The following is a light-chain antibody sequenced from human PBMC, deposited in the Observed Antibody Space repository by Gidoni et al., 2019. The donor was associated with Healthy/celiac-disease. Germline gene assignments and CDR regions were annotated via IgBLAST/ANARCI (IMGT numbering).Light chain of an antibody. V-gene: IGKV3-11*01. CDR1: QSVRNY. CDR2: DAS. CDR3: QQRSDWPLT. J-gene: IGKJ4*01. Sequence: IVLTQSPATLSLSPGERATLSCRASQSVRNYLAWYQQKRGQSPRLLIHDASSRATGIPARFSGSGSGTDFTLTISSLEPEDFATYYCQQRSDWPLTLGGGTKVEIK.